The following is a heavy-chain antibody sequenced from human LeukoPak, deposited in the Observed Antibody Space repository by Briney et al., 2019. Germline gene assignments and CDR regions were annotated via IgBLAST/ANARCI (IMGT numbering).Heavy chain of an antibody. Sequence: SETLSLTCAVYGGSFSGYYWSWIRQPPGKGLEWIGEINHSGSTNYNPSLKSRVTISVDTSKNQFSLKLSSVTAADTAVYYCARGRGWQWLVRGPHWFDPWGQGTLVTVSS. J-gene: IGHJ5*02. CDR3: ARGRGWQWLVRGPHWFDP. V-gene: IGHV4-34*01. CDR2: INHSGST. D-gene: IGHD6-19*01. CDR1: GGSFSGYY.